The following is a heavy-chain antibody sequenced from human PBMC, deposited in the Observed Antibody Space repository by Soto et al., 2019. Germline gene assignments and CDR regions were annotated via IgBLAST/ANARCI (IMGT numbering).Heavy chain of an antibody. CDR3: AREADYYDSSGYYSDY. V-gene: IGHV4-34*01. J-gene: IGHJ4*02. D-gene: IGHD3-22*01. CDR2: INHSGST. CDR1: GGSFSGYY. Sequence: QVQLQQWGAGLLKPSETLSLTCAVYGGSFSGYYWSWIRQPPGKGLEWIGEINHSGSTNYNPSLKGRVTISVYTSKNQFSLKLSSVTAADTAVYYCAREADYYDSSGYYSDYWGQGTLVTVSS.